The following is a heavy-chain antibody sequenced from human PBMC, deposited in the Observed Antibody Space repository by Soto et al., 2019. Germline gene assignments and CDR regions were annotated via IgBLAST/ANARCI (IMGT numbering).Heavy chain of an antibody. D-gene: IGHD3-10*01. CDR2: INHSGST. CDR1: GGSFSGYY. CDR3: ARINPGAGYYYGMDV. V-gene: IGHV4-34*01. J-gene: IGHJ6*02. Sequence: PSETLSLTCAVYGGSFSGYYWSWIRQPPGKGLEWIGEINHSGSTNYNPSLKSRVTISVDTSKNQFSLKLSSVTAVDTAVYYCARINPGAGYYYGMDVWGQGTTVTVSS.